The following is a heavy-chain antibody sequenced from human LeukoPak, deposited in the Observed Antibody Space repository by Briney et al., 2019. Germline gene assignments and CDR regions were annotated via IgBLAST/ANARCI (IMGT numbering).Heavy chain of an antibody. Sequence: GASVKVSCKASGGTFSSYAISWVRQAPGQGLEWMGRIIPILGIANYAQKFQGRVTITADKSTSTAYMELSSLRSEDTAVYYCARVGQWELLGGYWGQGTLVTVSS. CDR2: IIPILGIA. V-gene: IGHV1-69*04. J-gene: IGHJ4*02. CDR3: ARVGQWELLGGY. D-gene: IGHD1-26*01. CDR1: GGTFSSYA.